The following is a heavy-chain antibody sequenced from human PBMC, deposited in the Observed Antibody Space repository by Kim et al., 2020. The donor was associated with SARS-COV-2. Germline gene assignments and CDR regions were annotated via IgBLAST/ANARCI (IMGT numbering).Heavy chain of an antibody. D-gene: IGHD6-19*01. Sequence: SETLSLTCTVSGGSISSGDYYWSWIRQPPGKGLEWIGYIYYSGSTYYNPSLKSRVTISVDTSKNQFSLKLSSVTAADTAVYYCAIEYSSGWSYDYWGQGTLVTVSS. CDR1: GGSISSGDYY. CDR2: IYYSGST. V-gene: IGHV4-30-4*01. J-gene: IGHJ4*02. CDR3: AIEYSSGWSYDY.